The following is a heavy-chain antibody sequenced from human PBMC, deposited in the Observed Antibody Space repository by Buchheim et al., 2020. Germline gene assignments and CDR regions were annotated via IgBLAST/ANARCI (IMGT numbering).Heavy chain of an antibody. CDR2: IYYSGST. D-gene: IGHD3-10*01. Sequence: QLQLQESGPGLVKPSETLSLTCTVSGGSISSSSNYWGWIRQPPGKGLEWIGSIYYSGSTYYNPSLKSRVTISVDTSKNQFSLKLSSVTAADTAVYYCARGVVRGLSPHWYYYGMDVWGQGTT. J-gene: IGHJ6*02. CDR3: ARGVVRGLSPHWYYYGMDV. CDR1: GGSISSSSNY. V-gene: IGHV4-39*07.